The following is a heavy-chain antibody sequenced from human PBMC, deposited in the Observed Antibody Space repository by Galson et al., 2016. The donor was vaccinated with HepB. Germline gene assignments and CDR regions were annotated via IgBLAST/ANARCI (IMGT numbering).Heavy chain of an antibody. J-gene: IGHJ4*02. CDR2: ISGSGSVI. Sequence: SLRLSCAASGFAFLDYHMSWIRQAPGKGPQWVSYISGSGSVIYYEDSVRGRFTISKDNAKNLLYLQLNSLRVEDTAVYYCVRSTDGDWHSVWGQGHKVTVSS. CDR1: GFAFLDYH. CDR3: VRSTDGDWHSV. V-gene: IGHV3-11*01. D-gene: IGHD1-7*01.